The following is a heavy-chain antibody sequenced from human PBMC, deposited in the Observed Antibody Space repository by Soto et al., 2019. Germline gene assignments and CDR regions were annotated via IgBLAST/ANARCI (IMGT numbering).Heavy chain of an antibody. CDR2: IYYSGNT. CDR1: GGSISSGGYY. Sequence: QVQLQESGPGLVKPSQTLSLTCTVSGGSISSGGYYWSWIRQHPGKGLEWIGYIYYSGNTYYNPSLKSRVTISVDTSKNQFSLKLSSVTAADTAVYYCARVGGGYCSSTSCHLDYWGQGTLVTVSS. D-gene: IGHD2-2*01. J-gene: IGHJ4*02. V-gene: IGHV4-31*03. CDR3: ARVGGGYCSSTSCHLDY.